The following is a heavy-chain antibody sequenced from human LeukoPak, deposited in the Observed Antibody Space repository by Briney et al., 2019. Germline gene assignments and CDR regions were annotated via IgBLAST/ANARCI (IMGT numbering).Heavy chain of an antibody. CDR2: ITSSSSYI. Sequence: RGSLRLSCAASGFTFSTYNMNWVRQAPGKGLEWVSSITSSSSYIYYTDSLKGRFTISRDDAKNSLYLQMNSLRAEDTAVYYCARASGYYSDGMDVWGRGTTVTVSS. V-gene: IGHV3-21*01. CDR3: ARASGYYSDGMDV. CDR1: GFTFSTYN. D-gene: IGHD5-12*01. J-gene: IGHJ6*02.